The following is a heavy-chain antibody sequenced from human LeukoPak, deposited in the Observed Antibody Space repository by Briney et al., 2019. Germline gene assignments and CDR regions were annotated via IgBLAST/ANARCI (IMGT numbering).Heavy chain of an antibody. Sequence: SETLPLACTVSGGSISSYYWSWIRQPPGKGLEWIGYIYYSGSTNYNPSLKSRVTISVDTSKNQFSLKLSSVTAADTAVYYCARPASAHAFDIWGQGTMVTVSS. CDR2: IYYSGST. V-gene: IGHV4-59*12. CDR3: ARPASAHAFDI. CDR1: GGSISSYY. J-gene: IGHJ3*02. D-gene: IGHD2-2*01.